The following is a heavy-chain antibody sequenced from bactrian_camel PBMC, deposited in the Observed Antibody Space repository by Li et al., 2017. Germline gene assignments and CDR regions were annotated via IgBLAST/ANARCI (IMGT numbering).Heavy chain of an antibody. CDR2: LWTGDGAT. CDR3: AALGGSWSCNY. J-gene: IGHJ4*01. V-gene: IGHV3S1*01. Sequence: HVQLVESGGGSVETGGSLRLSCASSGYSYRSNCLAWFRQRSETAREGVAILWTGDGATFYSHSVKGRFTISQDNAKNKGSLQMNNLETEDTAVYSCAALGGSWSCNYYGQGTQVTVS. D-gene: IGHD6*01. CDR1: GYSYRSNC.